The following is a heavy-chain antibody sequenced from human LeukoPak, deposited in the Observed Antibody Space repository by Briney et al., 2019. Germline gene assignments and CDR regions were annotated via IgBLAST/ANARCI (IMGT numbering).Heavy chain of an antibody. J-gene: IGHJ4*02. CDR1: GFTFSSDG. Sequence: PGGSLRLSCAASGFTFSSDGMHWVRQAPGKGLEWVSVISYDGGIKYYADSVKGRFTISRDNSKNTLYLQMNSLRAEDTAVYYCAKDLLMWRVGATSGFDDYWGQGTLVTVSS. CDR2: ISYDGGIK. D-gene: IGHD1-26*01. CDR3: AKDLLMWRVGATSGFDDY. V-gene: IGHV3-30*18.